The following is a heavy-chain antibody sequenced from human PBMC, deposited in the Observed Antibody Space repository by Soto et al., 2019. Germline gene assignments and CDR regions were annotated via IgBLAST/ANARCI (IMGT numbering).Heavy chain of an antibody. CDR1: GGSFSGYY. Sequence: QVQLQQWGAGLLKPSETLSLTCAVYGGSFSGYYWSWIRQPPGKGLEWIGEINHSGSTNYNPSLKGRVTISVDTSKNQFSLKLSSVTAADTAVYYCARHVLDSSGWLNDYWGQGTLVTVSS. V-gene: IGHV4-34*01. J-gene: IGHJ4*02. CDR3: ARHVLDSSGWLNDY. CDR2: INHSGST. D-gene: IGHD6-19*01.